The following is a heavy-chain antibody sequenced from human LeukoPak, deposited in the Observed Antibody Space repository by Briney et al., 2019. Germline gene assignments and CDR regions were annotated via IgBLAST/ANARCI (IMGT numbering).Heavy chain of an antibody. J-gene: IGHJ6*04. CDR2: ISSSSSYT. D-gene: IGHD1-1*01. Sequence: PGGSLRLSCAAYGFTFCDYYMSWIRQAPGKGLKWVSYISSSSSYTNYADSVKGRFTISRDNAKNSLYLQMNSLRAEDTAVYYCATGIYYYYGMDVWGKGTTVTVSS. CDR3: ATGIYYYYGMDV. V-gene: IGHV3-11*06. CDR1: GFTFCDYY.